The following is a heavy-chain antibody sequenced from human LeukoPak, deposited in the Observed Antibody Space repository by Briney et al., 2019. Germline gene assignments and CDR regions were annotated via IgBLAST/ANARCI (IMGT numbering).Heavy chain of an antibody. CDR1: GYTFSVYY. V-gene: IGHV1-2*02. J-gene: IGHJ4*02. CDR3: ARGLGFDS. CDR2: INPNTGGT. D-gene: IGHD3-16*01. Sequence: GASVKVSCKTSGYTFSVYYIQWVRQAPGLGLEWVGWINPNTGGTNYAQNFQGRVTMTRDTSISTAYMEVTRLTSDDTAIYYCARGLGFDSWGQGTLVTVSS.